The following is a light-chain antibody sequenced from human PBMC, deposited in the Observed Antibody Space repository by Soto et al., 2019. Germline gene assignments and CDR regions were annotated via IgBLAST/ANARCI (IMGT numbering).Light chain of an antibody. CDR2: DVN. J-gene: IGLJ2*01. CDR3: SSYTSISTVV. CDR1: SSDVGGYKY. Sequence: QSALTQPASVSGSPGQSITISCTGTSSDVGGYKYVSWFQQYPGKAPKLTIYDVNNRPSGVSSRFSGSKSGNTASLTISGLQAEDEADYYCSSYTSISTVVFGGGTKLTVL. V-gene: IGLV2-14*01.